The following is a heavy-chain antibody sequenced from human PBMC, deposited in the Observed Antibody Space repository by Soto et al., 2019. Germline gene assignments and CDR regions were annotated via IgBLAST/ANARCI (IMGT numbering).Heavy chain of an antibody. CDR1: GGSISSGWYY. D-gene: IGHD6-19*01. Sequence: TLSLTCTVSGGSISSGWYYWSGIRQHPGKGLEWIGYIYYSGSTYYNPSLKSRVTISVDTSKNQFSLKLSSVTAADTAVYYCARDYNSYSSGWTHYFDYWGQGTLVTVSS. V-gene: IGHV4-31*03. CDR2: IYYSGST. CDR3: ARDYNSYSSGWTHYFDY. J-gene: IGHJ4*02.